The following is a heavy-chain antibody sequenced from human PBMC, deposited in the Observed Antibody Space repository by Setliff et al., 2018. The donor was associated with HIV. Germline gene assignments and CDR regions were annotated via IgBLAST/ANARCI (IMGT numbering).Heavy chain of an antibody. V-gene: IGHV4-59*08. CDR1: DDSIRSSH. J-gene: IGHJ3*02. CDR2: ICDSGRNT. Sequence: KPSETLSLTCSVSDDSIRSSHWNWVRLPPGKGLEWIGVICDSGRNTDYNPSLKSRVTISVDTSKNQFSLKLSSVTAADTAVYYCARAPRGYHDSSGYYPYAFDIWGQGTMVTVSS. CDR3: ARAPRGYHDSSGYYPYAFDI. D-gene: IGHD3-22*01.